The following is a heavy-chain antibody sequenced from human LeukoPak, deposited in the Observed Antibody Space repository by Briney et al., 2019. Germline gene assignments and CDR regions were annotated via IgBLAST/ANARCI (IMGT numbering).Heavy chain of an antibody. Sequence: SVKVSCKASGGTFSSYDISWVRQAPGQGLEWMGGIIPIFGTANYAQKFQGRVTITADESTSTAYMELSSLRSEDTAVYYCARVDLGYCSSTSCYERWFDPWGQGTLVTVSS. V-gene: IGHV1-69*13. J-gene: IGHJ5*02. CDR1: GGTFSSYD. D-gene: IGHD2-2*01. CDR3: ARVDLGYCSSTSCYERWFDP. CDR2: IIPIFGTA.